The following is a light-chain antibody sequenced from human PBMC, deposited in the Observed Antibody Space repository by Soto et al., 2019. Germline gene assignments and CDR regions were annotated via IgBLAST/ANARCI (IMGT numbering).Light chain of an antibody. Sequence: DIVVTQSPLSLPVTPGEAASISCRSSQSILHSNGHNYLNWYVQKAVQSPQLLIYMASNRASGEPERFSGSGSVTEFTLHISRVDAQDGGVCFCLHAGSTRFTCGLGTKVAIK. V-gene: IGKV2-28*01. CDR1: QSILHSNGHNY. CDR2: MAS. J-gene: IGKJ3*01. CDR3: LHAGSTRFT.